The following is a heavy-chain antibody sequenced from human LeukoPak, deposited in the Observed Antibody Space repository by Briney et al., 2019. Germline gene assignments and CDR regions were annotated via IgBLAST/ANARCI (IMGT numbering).Heavy chain of an antibody. Sequence: PSETLSLTCTVSGGSISSYYWSWIRQPPGKGLEWIGYIHYSGSTNYNPSLKSRVTISVDTSKSQFSLKLSSVTAADTAVYYYARDLRYSSAWYDWYFDLWGRGTLVTVSS. V-gene: IGHV4-59*01. CDR2: IHYSGST. CDR3: ARDLRYSSAWYDWYFDL. CDR1: GGSISSYY. J-gene: IGHJ2*01. D-gene: IGHD6-19*01.